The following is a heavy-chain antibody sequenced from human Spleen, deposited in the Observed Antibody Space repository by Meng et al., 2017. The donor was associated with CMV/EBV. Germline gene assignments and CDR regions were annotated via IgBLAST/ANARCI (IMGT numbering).Heavy chain of an antibody. CDR2: IIPILGIA. J-gene: IGHJ6*02. Sequence: SVKVSCKASGGTFSSYTISWVRQAPGQGLEWMGRIIPILGIANYAQKFQGRVTITADKSTSTAYMELSSLRSEDTAMYYCARTFTSYTTSRADYGMDVWGQGTTVTVSS. V-gene: IGHV1-69*02. CDR3: ARTFTSYTTSRADYGMDV. D-gene: IGHD6-13*01. CDR1: GGTFSSYT.